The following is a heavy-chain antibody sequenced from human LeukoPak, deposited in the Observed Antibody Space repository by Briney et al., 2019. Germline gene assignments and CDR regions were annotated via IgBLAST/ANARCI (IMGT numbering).Heavy chain of an antibody. CDR1: GGTFSSYT. Sequence: ASVKVSCKASGGTFSSYTISWVRQAPGQGLEWMGRIIPILGIAIYAQKFQGRVTITADKSTSTAYMELSSLRSEDTAVYYCARDHGYYYDSSGNYYFDYWGQGPLVTVSS. V-gene: IGHV1-69*04. CDR2: IIPILGIA. D-gene: IGHD3-22*01. J-gene: IGHJ4*02. CDR3: ARDHGYYYDSSGNYYFDY.